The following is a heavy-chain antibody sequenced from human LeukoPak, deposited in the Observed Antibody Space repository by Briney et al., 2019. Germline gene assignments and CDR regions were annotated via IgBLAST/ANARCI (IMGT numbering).Heavy chain of an antibody. D-gene: IGHD6-19*01. CDR3: ARHRVAVAPPDP. Sequence: SETLSLTCTVSGGSISSYYWSWIRQPPGKGLEWIGSIYYSGSTYYNPSLKSRVTISVDTSKNQFSLKLNSVTAADTAVYYCARHRVAVAPPDPWGQGTLVTVSS. J-gene: IGHJ5*02. V-gene: IGHV4-59*05. CDR2: IYYSGST. CDR1: GGSISSYY.